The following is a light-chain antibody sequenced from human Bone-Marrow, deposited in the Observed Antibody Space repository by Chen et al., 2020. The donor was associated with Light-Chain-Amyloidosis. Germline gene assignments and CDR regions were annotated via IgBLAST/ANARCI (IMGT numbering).Light chain of an antibody. J-gene: IGLJ3*02. CDR1: NIGSTS. V-gene: IGLV3-21*02. CDR3: QVWDRSSDRPV. Sequence: SYVLTQPSSVSGAPGQTATIACGGNNIGSTSVHWYQQTPGQAPLLVVYDDSDRPSGIPERLSGSHSGNTATLTISRVEAGDEADYYCQVWDRSSDRPVFGGGTKLTVL. CDR2: DDS.